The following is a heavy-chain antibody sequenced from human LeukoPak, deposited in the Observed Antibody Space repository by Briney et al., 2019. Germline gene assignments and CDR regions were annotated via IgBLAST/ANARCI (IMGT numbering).Heavy chain of an antibody. CDR1: GFTFSSYG. CDR2: IRYDGSNK. Sequence: GGSLRLSCAASGFTFSSYGMHWVRQAPGKGLEWVAFIRYDGSNKYYADSVKGRFTISRDNSKNTLYLQMNSLRAEDTAVYYCASGDGEWLVPGKSRSWAFDIWGQGTMVTVSS. CDR3: ASGDGEWLVPGKSRSWAFDI. V-gene: IGHV3-30*02. D-gene: IGHD6-19*01. J-gene: IGHJ3*02.